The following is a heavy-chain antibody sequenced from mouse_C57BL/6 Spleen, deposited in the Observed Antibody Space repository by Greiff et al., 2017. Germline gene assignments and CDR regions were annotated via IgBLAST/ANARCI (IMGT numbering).Heavy chain of an antibody. CDR1: GYTFTSYW. D-gene: IGHD2-1*01. CDR3: ARHYGKGGPFDY. CDR2: IHPNSGST. Sequence: QVQLQQPGAELVKPGASVKLSCKASGYTFTSYWMHWVKQRPGQGLEWIGMIHPNSGSTNYNEKFKSKATLTVDKSSSTAYMQLSSLTSEDSAVYYCARHYGKGGPFDYWGQGTTLTVSS. J-gene: IGHJ2*01. V-gene: IGHV1-64*01.